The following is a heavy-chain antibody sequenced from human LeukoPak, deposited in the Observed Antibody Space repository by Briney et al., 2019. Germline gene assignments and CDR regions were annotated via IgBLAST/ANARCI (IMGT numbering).Heavy chain of an antibody. CDR1: GXTFSNYG. V-gene: IGHV3-30*18. CDR3: GKLRTKTFYDAFDI. CDR2: ISYDGSNK. Sequence: SGGSLRLSCAASGXTFSNYGMHWVRQAPGKGLEWVAVISYDGSNKYYADSVKGRFTISRDNAKNTLFLEMNSLRAEDTAVYFCGKLRTKTFYDAFDIWGQGTMVTVSS. J-gene: IGHJ3*02. D-gene: IGHD1-1*01.